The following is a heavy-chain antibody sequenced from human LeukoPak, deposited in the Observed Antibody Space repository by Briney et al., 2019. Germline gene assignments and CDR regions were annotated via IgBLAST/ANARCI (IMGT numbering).Heavy chain of an antibody. Sequence: GGSLRFSCAASGFIFSTYNMNWVRQAPGKGLEWVSSISTGSNHIFYADSVKGRFTISRENAKNSLYLQMNSLRAEDTAVYYCARRDSGGYCFDYWGQGTLVTVSS. V-gene: IGHV3-21*06. CDR2: ISTGSNHI. J-gene: IGHJ4*02. CDR1: GFIFSTYN. D-gene: IGHD3-22*01. CDR3: ARRDSGGYCFDY.